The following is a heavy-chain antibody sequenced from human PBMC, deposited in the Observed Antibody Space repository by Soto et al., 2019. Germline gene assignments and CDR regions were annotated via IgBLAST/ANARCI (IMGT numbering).Heavy chain of an antibody. D-gene: IGHD3-3*01. CDR2: IYYSGST. CDR3: GRRAGFWSGLDYYYMDV. CDR1: GGSISSYY. J-gene: IGHJ6*03. V-gene: IGHV4-59*08. Sequence: PSETLSLTCTVSGGSISSYYWSWIRQPPGKGLEWIGYIYYSGSTNYNPSLKSRVTISVDTSKNQFSLKLSSVTAADTAVYYCGRRAGFWSGLDYYYMDVWGKGTTVTVSS.